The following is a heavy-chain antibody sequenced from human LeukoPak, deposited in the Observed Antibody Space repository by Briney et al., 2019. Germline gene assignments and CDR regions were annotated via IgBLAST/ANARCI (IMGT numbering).Heavy chain of an antibody. CDR1: GFTFSSHW. Sequence: PGGSLRLSCVASGFTFSSHWMSWVRQAPGKGPEWVGRIKSKTDGGTTDYAAPVKGRFTISRDDSKNTLYLQMNSLKTEDTAVYYCITFTYSGSFPFDYWGQGTLVTVSS. J-gene: IGHJ4*02. V-gene: IGHV3-15*01. CDR3: ITFTYSGSFPFDY. D-gene: IGHD1-26*01. CDR2: IKSKTDGGTT.